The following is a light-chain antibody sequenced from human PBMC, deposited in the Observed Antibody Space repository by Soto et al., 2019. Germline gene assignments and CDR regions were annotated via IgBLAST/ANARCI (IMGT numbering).Light chain of an antibody. CDR2: KAS. CDR3: QHWYGYMWT. V-gene: IGKV1-5*03. J-gene: IGKJ1*01. Sequence: DIHLTQSPSTLSASVGDRVTITCRASQSISSWLAWYQQKPGKAPKLLIYKASTLESGVPSRFSGSGSGTEFTLTISSLQPDDFATYYYQHWYGYMWTFGQGTKVEIK. CDR1: QSISSW.